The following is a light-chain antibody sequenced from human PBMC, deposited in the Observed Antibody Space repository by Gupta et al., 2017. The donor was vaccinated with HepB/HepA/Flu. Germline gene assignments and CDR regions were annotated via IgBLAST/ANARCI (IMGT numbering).Light chain of an antibody. Sequence: QAVVTQEPSLTVSPGGPVTLTCGSSTGAVTSGHYPYWFQQKPGQAPRTLIYDTTNKHSWTPARFSGSLLAGKAALTLSGAQPEDESDYFCLLCYTGVGVFGGGTKLTVL. CDR3: LLCYTGVGV. J-gene: IGLJ3*02. V-gene: IGLV7-46*01. CDR1: TGAVTSGHY. CDR2: DTT.